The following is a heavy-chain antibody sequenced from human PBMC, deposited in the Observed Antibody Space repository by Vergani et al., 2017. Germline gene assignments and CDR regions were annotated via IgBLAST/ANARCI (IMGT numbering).Heavy chain of an antibody. CDR2: ISYDGSNK. V-gene: IGHV3-30*18. CDR3: AKENGLWGAPLAPDAFDI. D-gene: IGHD2-21*01. Sequence: QVQLVESGGGVVQPGRSLRLSCAASGFTFSSYGMHWVRQAPGKGLEWVAVISYDGSNKYYADSVKGRFTISRDNSKNTLYLQMNSLRAEDTAVYYCAKENGLWGAPLAPDAFDIWGQGTTVTVSS. J-gene: IGHJ3*02. CDR1: GFTFSSYG.